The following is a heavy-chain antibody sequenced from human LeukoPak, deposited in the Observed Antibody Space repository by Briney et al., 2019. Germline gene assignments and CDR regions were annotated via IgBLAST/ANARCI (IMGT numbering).Heavy chain of an antibody. J-gene: IGHJ3*02. V-gene: IGHV4-34*01. Sequence: SETLSLTCTVSGGSISSYYWSWIRQPPGKGLEWIGEINHSGSTNYNPSLKSRVTISVDTSKNQFSLKLSSVTAADTAVYYCARARVDYEYAFDIWGQGTMVTVSS. CDR3: ARARVDYEYAFDI. D-gene: IGHD4-17*01. CDR2: INHSGST. CDR1: GGSISSYY.